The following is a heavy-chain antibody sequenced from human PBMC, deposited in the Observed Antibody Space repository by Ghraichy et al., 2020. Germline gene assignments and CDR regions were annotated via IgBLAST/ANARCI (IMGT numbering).Heavy chain of an antibody. Sequence: ESLNISCTVSGGSISPYYWSWIRQPLGKGLEWLGYIHSSGSAKYSPSLNSRVTFSIDTSKNQLSLKLNSVTAADTAVYYCARAGPRDWYSDLWGRGTLVAVSS. CDR1: GGSISPYY. J-gene: IGHJ2*01. V-gene: IGHV4-59*01. CDR3: ARAGPRDWYSDL. CDR2: IHSSGSA.